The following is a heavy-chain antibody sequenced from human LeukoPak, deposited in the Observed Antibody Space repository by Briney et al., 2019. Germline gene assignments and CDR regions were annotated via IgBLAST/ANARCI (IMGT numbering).Heavy chain of an antibody. CDR3: ARDQGLSLPKYYFDY. Sequence: SSVKVSCKASGYTFTGYYMHWVQQAPGQELEWMGWVRPHSGGTHYAQKFQGRVTMTRDTSIRTAYMELSRLRSDDTAVYYCARDQGLSLPKYYFDYWGQGTLVTVS. CDR1: GYTFTGYY. D-gene: IGHD6-19*01. V-gene: IGHV1-2*02. CDR2: VRPHSGGT. J-gene: IGHJ4*02.